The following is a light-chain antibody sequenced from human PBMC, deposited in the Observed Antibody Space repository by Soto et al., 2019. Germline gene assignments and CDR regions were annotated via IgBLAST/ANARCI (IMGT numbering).Light chain of an antibody. Sequence: CTGTSSDVRGYNYVSWYQQHPGKAPKLMIYGVTNRPSGVSNRFSGSKSGNTASLTISGLQAEDEADYYCSSYTSSTTLSVVFGGGTKLTVL. J-gene: IGLJ2*01. CDR2: GVT. V-gene: IGLV2-14*01. CDR1: SSDVRGYNY. CDR3: SSYTSSTTLSVV.